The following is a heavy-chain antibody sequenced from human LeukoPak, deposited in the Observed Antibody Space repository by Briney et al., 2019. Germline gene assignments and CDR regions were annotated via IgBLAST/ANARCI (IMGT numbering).Heavy chain of an antibody. V-gene: IGHV3-33*06. D-gene: IGHD4-23*01. CDR2: IWYDGSNK. CDR1: GFTFSSYA. Sequence: SGGSLRLSCAASGFTFSSYAMSWVRQAPGKGLEWVAVIWYDGSNKYYADSVKGRFTISRDNSKNTLYLQMNSLRAEDTAVYYCAKGLYGGNSGDAFDIWGQGTMVTVSS. CDR3: AKGLYGGNSGDAFDI. J-gene: IGHJ3*02.